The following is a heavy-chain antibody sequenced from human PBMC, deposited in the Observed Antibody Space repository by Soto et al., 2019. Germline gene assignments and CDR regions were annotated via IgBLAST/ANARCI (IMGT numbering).Heavy chain of an antibody. J-gene: IGHJ4*02. V-gene: IGHV4-39*01. CDR2: IYYSGST. Sequence: SETLSLTCTVSGVSIISSSYYWGWIRQPPGRGLEWIGSIYYSGSTYYNPSLKSRVTISVDTSKNQFSLKLSSVTAADTAVYYCARHEGDLILWGQGTLVTVSS. CDR1: GVSIISSSYY. D-gene: IGHD2-21*02. CDR3: ARHEGDLIL.